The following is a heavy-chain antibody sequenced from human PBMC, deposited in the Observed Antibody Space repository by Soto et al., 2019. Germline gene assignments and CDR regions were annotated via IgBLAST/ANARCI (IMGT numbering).Heavy chain of an antibody. Sequence: SETLSLTCSVSGDYIHVGGYYWTWIRQRPGKGLEWMGYIYYTGKTYYNPSLESRLTMSVDRSKNQFSLRSTSVTAADTAVYFCGRDLTSNANCIDPWGQGTLVTVSS. CDR2: IYYTGKT. CDR3: GRDLTSNANCIDP. V-gene: IGHV4-30-4*01. CDR1: GDYIHVGGYY. D-gene: IGHD2-2*01. J-gene: IGHJ5*02.